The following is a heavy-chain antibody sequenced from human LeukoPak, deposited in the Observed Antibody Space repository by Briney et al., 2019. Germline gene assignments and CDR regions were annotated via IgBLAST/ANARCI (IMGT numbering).Heavy chain of an antibody. J-gene: IGHJ4*02. V-gene: IGHV3-21*01. CDR1: GFTFSSYS. CDR2: ISSSSSYI. CDR3: ARDLAGPGDY. D-gene: IGHD6-19*01. Sequence: GGSLRLSCAASGFTFSSYSMNWVRQAPGKGLEWVSSISSSSSYIYYADSVKGRFTISRDNAKNSLYLQMSSLRADDTAVYYCARDLAGPGDYWGQGTLVTVSS.